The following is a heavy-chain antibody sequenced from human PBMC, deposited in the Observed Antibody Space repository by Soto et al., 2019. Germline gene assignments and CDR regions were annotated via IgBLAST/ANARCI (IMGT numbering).Heavy chain of an antibody. J-gene: IGHJ5*01. CDR2: IIPIFGTA. CDR1: GGTFSSYA. CDR3: ARDATGYSSSWYNWFDS. D-gene: IGHD6-13*01. Sequence: QVQLVQSGAEVKKPGSSVKVSCKASGGTFSSYAISWVRQAPGQGLEWLGGIIPIFGTANYAQKLQGRVTITADESTSTAYMELSVLRSEDTAVYYCARDATGYSSSWYNWFDSWGQGTLVTVSS. V-gene: IGHV1-69*01.